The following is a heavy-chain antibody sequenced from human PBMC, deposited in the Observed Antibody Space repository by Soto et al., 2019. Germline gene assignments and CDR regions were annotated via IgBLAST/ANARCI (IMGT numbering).Heavy chain of an antibody. CDR3: ARSYYGDYYGY. CDR2: IYYSGST. D-gene: IGHD4-17*01. V-gene: IGHV4-39*01. CDR1: GGSISSSSYY. J-gene: IGHJ4*02. Sequence: SETLSLTCTVSGGSISSSSYYWGWIRQPPGKGLEWIGSIYYSGSTYYNPSLKSRVTISVDTSKNQFSLKLSSVTAADTAVYYCARSYYGDYYGYWGQGTLVTVSS.